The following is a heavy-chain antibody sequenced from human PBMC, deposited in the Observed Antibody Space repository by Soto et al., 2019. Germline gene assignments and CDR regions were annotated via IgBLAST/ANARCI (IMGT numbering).Heavy chain of an antibody. J-gene: IGHJ6*02. CDR3: ARLVNYYFGMDV. CDR1: DTTHW. CDR2: IYPGDSDT. V-gene: IGHV5-51*01. Sequence: GESLKISCKASDTTHWIGWVRQKPGKGLEWMGIIYPGDSDTKYSPSFQGQVTISVDKSISTAYLHWSGLKASDTATYYCARLVNYYFGMDVWGLGTTVTVSS.